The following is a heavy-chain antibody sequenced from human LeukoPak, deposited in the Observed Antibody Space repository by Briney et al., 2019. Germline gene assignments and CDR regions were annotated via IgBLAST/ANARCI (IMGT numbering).Heavy chain of an antibody. CDR1: GYTFTGYY. J-gene: IGHJ4*02. CDR3: ARVGALPEYYFDY. Sequence: ASVKVSCKVSGYTFTGYYIHWVRQAPGQGLEWMGWINPNSGGTNYAQKFQGRVTMTRDTSISTAYMELSRLRSDDTAVYYCARVGALPEYYFDYWGQGTLVTVSS. CDR2: INPNSGGT. V-gene: IGHV1-2*02. D-gene: IGHD1-26*01.